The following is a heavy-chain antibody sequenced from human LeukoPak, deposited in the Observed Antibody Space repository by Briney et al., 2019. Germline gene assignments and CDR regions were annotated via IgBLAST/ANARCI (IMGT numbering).Heavy chain of an antibody. CDR2: ISGSSSTI. CDR1: EFTFSTYS. CDR3: AKDGLAAAGNEDYYYYGMDV. V-gene: IGHV3-48*01. J-gene: IGHJ6*02. D-gene: IGHD6-13*01. Sequence: GGSLRLSCAASEFTFSTYSMNWVRQAPGKGLEWVSFISGSSSTIYYADSVKGRFTISRDNARNSLYLQMNSLRAEDTAVYYCAKDGLAAAGNEDYYYYGMDVWGQGTTVTVSS.